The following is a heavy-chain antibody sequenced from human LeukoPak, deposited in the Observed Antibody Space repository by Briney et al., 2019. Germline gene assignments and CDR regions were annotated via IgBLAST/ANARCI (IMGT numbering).Heavy chain of an antibody. V-gene: IGHV3-7*01. CDR2: IKQDGSEK. CDR3: ARVIFSYFDPFDY. D-gene: IGHD2/OR15-2a*01. J-gene: IGHJ4*02. CDR1: GFSFSSYW. Sequence: PGGSLRLSCAASGFSFSSYWMSWVRQAPGKGLEWVANIKQDGSEKYYVDSVKGRLTISRDNAKSSLYLQMNSLRAEDTAVYYCARVIFSYFDPFDYWGQGTLVTVSS.